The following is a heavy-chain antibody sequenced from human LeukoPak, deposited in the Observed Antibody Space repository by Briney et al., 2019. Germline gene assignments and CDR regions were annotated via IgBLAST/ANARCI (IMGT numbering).Heavy chain of an antibody. Sequence: PSETLSLTCAVYGGSFSGYYWSWIRQPPGKGLEWIGEINHSGSTNYNPSLKSRVTISVDTSKNQFSLKLSSVTAADTAVYYCARDLLRGYSYGGTNWFDPWGQGTLVTVSS. J-gene: IGHJ5*02. CDR1: GGSFSGYY. CDR3: ARDLLRGYSYGGTNWFDP. CDR2: INHSGST. V-gene: IGHV4-34*01. D-gene: IGHD5-18*01.